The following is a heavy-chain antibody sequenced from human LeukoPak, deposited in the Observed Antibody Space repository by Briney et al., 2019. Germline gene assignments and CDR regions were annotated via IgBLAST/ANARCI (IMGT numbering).Heavy chain of an antibody. CDR3: AIPDGTGSYYSRLEPFY. CDR2: ISYDGSNK. J-gene: IGHJ4*02. Sequence: LPCAACGFTFRSYGMHWVRRAPGKGLEGVAVISYDGSNKYYVDSVKGQFTISRNNSKNTLYVQMNSLRAEDTAVYYCAIPDGTGSYYSRLEPFYWGEGTLVTVSS. CDR1: GFTFRSYG. V-gene: IGHV3-30*03. D-gene: IGHD3-10*01.